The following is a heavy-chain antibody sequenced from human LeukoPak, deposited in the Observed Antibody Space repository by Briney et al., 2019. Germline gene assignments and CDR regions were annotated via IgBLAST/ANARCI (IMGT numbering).Heavy chain of an antibody. CDR3: ARIGWDYYGSGTTGWFDP. Sequence: GGSLRLSCAASGFTVSSNYMSWVRQAPGKGLEWVSVIYSGGSTYYADSVKGRFTISRDNSKNTLYLQMNSLRAEDTAVYYCARIGWDYYGSGTTGWFDPWGQGTLVTVSS. V-gene: IGHV3-66*01. CDR2: IYSGGST. D-gene: IGHD3-10*01. CDR1: GFTVSSNY. J-gene: IGHJ5*02.